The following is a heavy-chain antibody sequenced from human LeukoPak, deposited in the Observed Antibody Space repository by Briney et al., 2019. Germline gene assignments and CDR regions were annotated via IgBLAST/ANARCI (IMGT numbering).Heavy chain of an antibody. CDR3: ARAQKSWLLNY. CDR2: ISSSSSYI. V-gene: IGHV3-21*01. Sequence: SGGSLRLSCAASGFTFSSYSMNWVRQAPGKGLEWVSSISSSSSYIYYADSVKGRFTISRDNAENSLYLQMNSLRAEDTAVYYCARAQKSWLLNYWGQGTLVTVSS. CDR1: GFTFSSYS. J-gene: IGHJ4*02. D-gene: IGHD3-22*01.